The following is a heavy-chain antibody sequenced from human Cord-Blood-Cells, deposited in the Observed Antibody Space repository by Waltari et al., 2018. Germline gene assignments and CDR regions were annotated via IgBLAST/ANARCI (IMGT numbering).Heavy chain of an antibody. V-gene: IGHV4-39*01. CDR3: ARPQGICSGGICYSDAFDI. CDR2: IYYSGST. Sequence: QLQLQESGPGLVKPSETLSLTCTVSGGSISSSSYYWGWIRQPPGKGLEWIGSIYYSGSTYYNPSLKSRVTISGDTSKNQFSLKLSSVTAADTTVYYCARPQGICSGGICYSDAFDIWGQGTMVTVSS. D-gene: IGHD2-15*01. CDR1: GGSISSSSYY. J-gene: IGHJ3*02.